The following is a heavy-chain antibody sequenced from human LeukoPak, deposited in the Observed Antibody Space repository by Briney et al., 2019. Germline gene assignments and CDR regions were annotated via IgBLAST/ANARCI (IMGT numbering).Heavy chain of an antibody. CDR1: GGSFSGYY. V-gene: IGHV4-34*01. CDR2: INHSGST. D-gene: IGHD4-11*01. CDR3: ARAEINDYSRY. Sequence: SETLSLTCAVYGGSFSGYYWSWIRQPPGKGLEWIGEINHSGSTNYNPSLKSRVTLSIDTSKNQFSLKLTAVTAADTALYYCARAEINDYSRYWGQGIPVIVSS. J-gene: IGHJ4*02.